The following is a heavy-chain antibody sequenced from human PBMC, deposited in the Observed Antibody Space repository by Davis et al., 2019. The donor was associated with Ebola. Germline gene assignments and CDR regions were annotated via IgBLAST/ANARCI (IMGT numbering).Heavy chain of an antibody. Sequence: ASVKVSCKASGYPFTTFGITWVRQAPGQGLEWMGWIGTYSGDTNYAQKFQGRVTMIADASTSTAYMELRSLRSEDTAVYYCAADDLLSGSWGQGTLVTVSS. CDR3: AADDLLSGS. CDR2: IGTYSGDT. D-gene: IGHD3-10*01. J-gene: IGHJ4*02. CDR1: GYPFTTFG. V-gene: IGHV1-18*04.